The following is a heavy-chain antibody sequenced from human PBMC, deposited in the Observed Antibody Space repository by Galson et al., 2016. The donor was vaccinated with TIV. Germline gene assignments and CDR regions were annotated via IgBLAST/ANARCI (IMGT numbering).Heavy chain of an antibody. CDR3: ARHDSSAFSNWYFNL. J-gene: IGHJ2*01. D-gene: IGHD3-22*01. CDR1: GYPFSGYY. CDR2: IYPGNYHT. Sequence: QSGAEVKKTGESLKISGRGSGYPFSGYYIGWVRQVPGKGLEWMGIIYPGNYHTVYSPSFEGQVTISADKSTTTAYLQWNSLKASDTAMYYCARHDSSAFSNWYFNLWGRGTLVTVSS. V-gene: IGHV5-51*01.